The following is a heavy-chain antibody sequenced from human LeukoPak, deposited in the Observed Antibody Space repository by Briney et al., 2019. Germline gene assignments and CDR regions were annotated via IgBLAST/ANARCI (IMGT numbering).Heavy chain of an antibody. D-gene: IGHD5-12*01. V-gene: IGHV3-20*04. Sequence: GGSLRLSCAASGFTFDDYGMSWVRQAPGKGLEWVSGINWNGGSTGYADSVKGRFTISRDNAKNSLYLQMNSLRAEDTALYYCARGGYSGHDYYYYYYMDVWGKGTTVTVSS. CDR1: GFTFDDYG. CDR2: INWNGGST. CDR3: ARGGYSGHDYYYYYYMDV. J-gene: IGHJ6*03.